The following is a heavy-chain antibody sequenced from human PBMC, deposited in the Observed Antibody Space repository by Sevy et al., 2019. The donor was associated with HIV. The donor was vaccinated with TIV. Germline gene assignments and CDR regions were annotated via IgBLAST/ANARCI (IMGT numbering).Heavy chain of an antibody. V-gene: IGHV3-9*01. CDR3: TRDAGYSIAWSPSDY. CDR2: ISWNSGSI. CDR1: GFTFDDYA. D-gene: IGHD6-19*01. Sequence: GGSLRLSCAASGFTFDDYAMHWVRQAPGKGLEWVSGISWNSGSIGYADSVKGRFTISRDNPKNTLYLQMNSLRPEDTAVYYCTRDAGYSIAWSPSDYWGQGTLVTVSS. J-gene: IGHJ4*02.